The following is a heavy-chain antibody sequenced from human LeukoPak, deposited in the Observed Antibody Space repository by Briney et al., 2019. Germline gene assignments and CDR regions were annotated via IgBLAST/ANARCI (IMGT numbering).Heavy chain of an antibody. V-gene: IGHV1-8*03. Sequence: ASVKVSCKASGYTFTSYDINWVRQATGQGLEWMGWMNPNSGNTGYAQKFQGRVTITRNTSISTAYMELSSLRSEDTAVYYCARGRNSYYYDSSGPLIDYWGQGTLVTVSS. CDR1: GYTFTSYD. CDR2: MNPNSGNT. CDR3: ARGRNSYYYDSSGPLIDY. J-gene: IGHJ4*02. D-gene: IGHD3-22*01.